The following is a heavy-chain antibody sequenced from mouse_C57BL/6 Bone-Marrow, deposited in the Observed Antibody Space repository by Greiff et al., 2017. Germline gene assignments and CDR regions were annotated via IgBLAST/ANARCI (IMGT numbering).Heavy chain of an antibody. V-gene: IGHV5-6*01. CDR2: ISSGGSYT. J-gene: IGHJ3*01. D-gene: IGHD1-1*01. CDR3: ASSSWAWFAY. CDR1: GFTFSGYG. Sequence: EVKVVESGGDLMKPGGSLKLSCASSGFTFSGYGMSWVRQTPDKRLEWVATISSGGSYTYYPDSVKGRFTISRDNATNTLYLQMSSLKSEDTAMYCCASSSWAWFAYWGQGTLVTVSA.